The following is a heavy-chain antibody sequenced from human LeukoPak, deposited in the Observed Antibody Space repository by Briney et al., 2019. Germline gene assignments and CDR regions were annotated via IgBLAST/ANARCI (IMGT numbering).Heavy chain of an antibody. CDR1: GYTFTSYY. CDR2: INPSGGST. CDR3: ARGSYYYDSSGYLPHFDY. D-gene: IGHD3-22*01. Sequence: ASVKVSCKASGYTFTSYYMHWVRQAPGQGLEWMGIINPSGGSTSYAQKFQGRVTMTRDMSTSTVYMELSSLRSEDTAVYYCARGSYYYDSSGYLPHFDYWAREPWSPSPQ. J-gene: IGHJ4*02. V-gene: IGHV1-46*01.